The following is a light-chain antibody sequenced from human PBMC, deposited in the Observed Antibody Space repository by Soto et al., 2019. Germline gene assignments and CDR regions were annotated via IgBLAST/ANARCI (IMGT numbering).Light chain of an antibody. CDR2: EVT. Sequence: QSVLTQPPSASGSPGQSVTISGTGTSSDVGGYDYVSWYQQHPGKAPKLMIYEVTIRPSGVSERFSGSTSGNAASLPVSGLQAEDEAAYYCSSYTAGNPSYVFGTGTKVTGL. J-gene: IGLJ1*01. CDR1: SSDVGGYDY. CDR3: SSYTAGNPSYV. V-gene: IGLV2-8*01.